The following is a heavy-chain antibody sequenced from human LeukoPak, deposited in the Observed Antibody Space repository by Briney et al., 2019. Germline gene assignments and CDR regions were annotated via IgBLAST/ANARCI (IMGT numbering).Heavy chain of an antibody. Sequence: SETLSLTCTVSGASISSYYWSWIRQPPGKGLEWIGYFYYSGSTYYNPSLNSRVTISVDTSKNQFSLKLSSVTAADTAVYYCARLGWWDSWGQGTLVTVSS. CDR3: ARLGWWDS. J-gene: IGHJ4*02. D-gene: IGHD2-15*01. V-gene: IGHV4-59*08. CDR1: GASISSYY. CDR2: FYYSGST.